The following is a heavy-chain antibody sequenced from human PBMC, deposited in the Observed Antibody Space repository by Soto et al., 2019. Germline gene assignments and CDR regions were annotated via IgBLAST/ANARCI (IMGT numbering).Heavy chain of an antibody. CDR3: ARDRGGAVAVPGYNWFDP. V-gene: IGHV1-69*01. Sequence: QVQLVQSGAEVKKPGSSVKVSCKASGGTFSSYAISWVRQAPGQGLEWMGGIIPIFGTANYAQKFQGRVTITADESTSTAYMERSSLRSEDTAVYYCARDRGGAVAVPGYNWFDPWGQGTLVTVSS. J-gene: IGHJ5*02. D-gene: IGHD6-19*01. CDR1: GGTFSSYA. CDR2: IIPIFGTA.